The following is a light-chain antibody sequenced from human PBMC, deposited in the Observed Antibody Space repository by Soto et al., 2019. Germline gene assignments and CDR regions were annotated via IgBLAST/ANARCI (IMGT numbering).Light chain of an antibody. Sequence: QSALTQPASVSRSPGQSITISCTGSSSDVGAYTSVSWYQQHPGKAPKLMIYEVSNRPSGVSRRFSGSKSGNTASLTISGLQAEDEAHYYCSSYTSDNRNYVFGTGTKLTVL. CDR3: SSYTSDNRNYV. V-gene: IGLV2-14*01. J-gene: IGLJ1*01. CDR1: SSDVGAYTS. CDR2: EVS.